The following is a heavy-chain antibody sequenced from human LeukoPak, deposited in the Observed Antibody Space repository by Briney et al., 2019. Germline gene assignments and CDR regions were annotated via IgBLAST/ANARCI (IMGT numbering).Heavy chain of an antibody. Sequence: ASVKVSCKASGYTFTSYDINWVRQATGQGLEWMGWMNPNSGNTGYAQKFQGRVTMTRNTSISTAYMEPSSLRSDDTAVYYCARDGPTTSISKYYYYYYGMDVWGQGTTVTVSS. CDR3: ARDGPTTSISKYYYYYYGMDV. D-gene: IGHD6-13*01. CDR2: MNPNSGNT. V-gene: IGHV1-8*01. CDR1: GYTFTSYD. J-gene: IGHJ6*02.